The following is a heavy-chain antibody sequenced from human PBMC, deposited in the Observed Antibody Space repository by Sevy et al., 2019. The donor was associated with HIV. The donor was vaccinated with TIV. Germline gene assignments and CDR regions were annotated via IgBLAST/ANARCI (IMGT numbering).Heavy chain of an antibody. D-gene: IGHD3-22*01. CDR2: IYGTAGVT. CDR3: AGGRFDSSGSFDAFDV. V-gene: IGHV3-23*01. CDR1: GLTFSSYA. J-gene: IGHJ3*01. Sequence: GGCLRLSCAASGLTFSSYAMNWVRQAPGKGLDWVSTIYGTAGVTYYADSVNGRFTISRDNSKNTLFLQMNSLRAEDTAVYYCAGGRFDSSGSFDAFDVWGQGTMVTVSS.